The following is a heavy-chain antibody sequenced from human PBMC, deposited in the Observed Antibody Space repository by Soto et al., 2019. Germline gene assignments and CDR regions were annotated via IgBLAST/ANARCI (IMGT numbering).Heavy chain of an antibody. Sequence: ASVKVSCKASGYTFTSYGISWVRQAPVQGLEWMGWISAKKGNTKYAQKLQGRVTMTTDTSKSTAYMELRSLRSDDTAVYYCARVTDQYGSSGQRISAFDIWGQGTMVTLSS. CDR2: ISAKKGNT. D-gene: IGHD3-22*01. CDR3: ARVTDQYGSSGQRISAFDI. CDR1: GYTFTSYG. J-gene: IGHJ3*02. V-gene: IGHV1-18*04.